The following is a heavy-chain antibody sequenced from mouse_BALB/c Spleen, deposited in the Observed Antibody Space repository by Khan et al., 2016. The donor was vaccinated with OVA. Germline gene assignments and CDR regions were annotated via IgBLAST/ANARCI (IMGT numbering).Heavy chain of an antibody. CDR1: GFSLTSYD. V-gene: IGHV2-9*02. CDR2: IGAGGST. J-gene: IGHJ3*01. CDR3: AREGLDAFAY. Sequence: QVQLKESGPGLVAPSQSLSITCTVSGFSLTSYDVYWIRQPPGKGLECLGVIGAGGSTNYNSALMSRISISKDNSKSQVFVHMNSLQTDDTAMYYCAREGLDAFAYWGQGTLVTVSA. D-gene: IGHD3-3*01.